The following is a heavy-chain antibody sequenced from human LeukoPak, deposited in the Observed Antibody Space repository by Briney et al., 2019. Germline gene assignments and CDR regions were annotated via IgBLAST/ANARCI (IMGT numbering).Heavy chain of an antibody. CDR3: AKGFIYCSGDSCYPGNWYFDL. CDR1: GFTFSTYA. CDR2: ISGSCGNT. V-gene: IGHV3-23*01. Sequence: PGGSLRLSCAASGFTFSTYAMSWVRQAPGKGLEWVSAISGSCGNTYHADSVKGRFTISRDNSKNTLYLQMSSLRAEDTALYYCAKGFIYCSGDSCYPGNWYFDLWGRGTLVTVSS. D-gene: IGHD2-15*01. J-gene: IGHJ2*01.